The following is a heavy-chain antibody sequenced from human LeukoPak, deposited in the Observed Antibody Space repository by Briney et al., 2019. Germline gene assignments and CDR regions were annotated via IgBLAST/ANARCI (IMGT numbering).Heavy chain of an antibody. CDR1: GGSISSYY. J-gene: IGHJ6*02. CDR3: ARALRARITGTTASVYGMDV. Sequence: SETLSLTRTVSGGSISSYYWSWIRQPPGKGLEWSGYIYYSGSTNYNPSLKSRVTISVDTSKNQFSLKLSSMTAADTAVYYCARALRARITGTTASVYGMDVWGQGTTVTVSS. CDR2: IYYSGST. D-gene: IGHD1-20*01. V-gene: IGHV4-59*01.